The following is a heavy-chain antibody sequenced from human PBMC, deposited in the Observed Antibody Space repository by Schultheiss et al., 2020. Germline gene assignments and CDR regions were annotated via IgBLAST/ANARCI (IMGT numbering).Heavy chain of an antibody. CDR3: ARGGVAAAGTFLDY. D-gene: IGHD6-13*01. Sequence: WGSLRLSCAASGFTFSSYGMHWVRQAPGKGLEWVAVIWYDGSNKYYADSVKGRFTISRDNSKNTLYLQMNSLRAEDTAVYYCARGGVAAAGTFLDYWGQGTLVTVSS. J-gene: IGHJ4*02. V-gene: IGHV3-33*01. CDR2: IWYDGSNK. CDR1: GFTFSSYG.